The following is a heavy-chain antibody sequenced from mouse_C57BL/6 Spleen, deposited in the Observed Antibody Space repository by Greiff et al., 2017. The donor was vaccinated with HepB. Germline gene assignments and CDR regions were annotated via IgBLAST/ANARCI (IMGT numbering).Heavy chain of an antibody. CDR3: SRHWDPYFDS. CDR2: IDPETGGT. D-gene: IGHD4-1*01. V-gene: IGHV1-15*01. Sequence: QVHVKQSGAELVRPGASVTLSCKASGYTFTDYEMHWVKQTPVHGLEWIGAIDPETGGTAYNQKFKGKAILTADKSSSTAYMELRSLTSEDSAVYYCSRHWDPYFDSWGQGTTLTVSS. J-gene: IGHJ2*01. CDR1: GYTFTDYE.